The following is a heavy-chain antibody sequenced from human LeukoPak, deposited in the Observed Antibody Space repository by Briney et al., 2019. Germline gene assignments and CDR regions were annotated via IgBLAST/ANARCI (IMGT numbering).Heavy chain of an antibody. D-gene: IGHD1-26*01. CDR1: GFTFSSYE. CDR3: ARVLMGANDAFDI. V-gene: IGHV3-48*03. Sequence: GGSLRLSCAASGFTFSSYEMNWVRQAPGKGLEWVSCISSSGSTIYYADSVKGRFTISRGNAKNSLYLQMNSLRAEDTAVSYCARVLMGANDAFDIWGQGTMVTVSS. CDR2: ISSSGSTI. J-gene: IGHJ3*02.